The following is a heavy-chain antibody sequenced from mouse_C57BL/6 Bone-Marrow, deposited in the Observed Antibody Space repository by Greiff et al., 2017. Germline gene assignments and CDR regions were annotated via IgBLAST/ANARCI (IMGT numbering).Heavy chain of an antibody. J-gene: IGHJ4*01. V-gene: IGHV1-22*01. CDR3: ARGNIYDGYYNAMDY. Sequence: VQLKQSGPELVKPGASVKMSCKASGYTFTDYNMHWVKQRHGKSLEWIGYINPNNGGTSYNQKFKGKATLTVNKSSSTAYMELRSLTSEDSAVYYCARGNIYDGYYNAMDYWGQGTSVTVSS. D-gene: IGHD2-3*01. CDR2: INPNNGGT. CDR1: GYTFTDYN.